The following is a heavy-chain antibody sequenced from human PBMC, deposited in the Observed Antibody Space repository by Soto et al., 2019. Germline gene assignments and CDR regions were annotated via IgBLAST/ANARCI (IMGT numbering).Heavy chain of an antibody. D-gene: IGHD1-1*01. CDR2: ISAYNGNT. Sequence: ASVKVSCKASGYTFTSYGISWVRQAPGQGLEWMGWISAYNGNTNYAQKLQGRVTMTTDTSTSTAYMELRSLRSDDTAVYYCARTGYNWNDVVRWFDPWGQGTRVTVSS. V-gene: IGHV1-18*01. CDR1: GYTFTSYG. J-gene: IGHJ5*01. CDR3: ARTGYNWNDVVRWFDP.